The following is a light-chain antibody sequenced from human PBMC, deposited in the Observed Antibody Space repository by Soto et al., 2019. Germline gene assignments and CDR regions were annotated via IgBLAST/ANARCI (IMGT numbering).Light chain of an antibody. CDR3: LHHNGYPPV. V-gene: IGKV1-17*01. CDR1: QHITND. CDR2: LAS. J-gene: IGKJ2*01. Sequence: DIQMTQSPSSLSASVGDTVTITCRASQHITNDCAWYQQKAGRAPKCLILLASRLQTGVPSRFSGSGSGTEFTLPISSLQPEDFATYYCLHHNGYPPVFGQGTKLEIK.